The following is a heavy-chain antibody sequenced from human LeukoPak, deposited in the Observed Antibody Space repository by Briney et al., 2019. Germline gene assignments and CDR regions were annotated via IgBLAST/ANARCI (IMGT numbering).Heavy chain of an antibody. V-gene: IGHV4-4*09. CDR3: ARHDAGIAARPFDN. Sequence: SETLSLTCSVSGGSISTYYWSWIRRPPGKGLEWIAYIHASGPTNYNPSLKSRITISVDTSKNQFSLKLSSVTAADTAVYYCARHDAGIAARPFDNWGQGTLVTVSS. D-gene: IGHD6-6*01. CDR2: IHASGPT. J-gene: IGHJ4*02. CDR1: GGSISTYY.